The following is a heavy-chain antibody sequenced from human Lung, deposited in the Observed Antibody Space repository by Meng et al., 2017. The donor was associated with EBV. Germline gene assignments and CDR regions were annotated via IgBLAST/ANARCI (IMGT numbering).Heavy chain of an antibody. D-gene: IGHD6-19*01. CDR2: INRSGST. Sequence: QGQSPEGGSGLLKPSETLSLPCAVYGGPFSTYYWSWIRQPPGKGLEWIGEINRSGSTNYNPSLKSRLTVSMDTSKNQFSLKLSSVTAADTAVYYCARLYRGGWYLWGRGTLVTVSS. CDR1: GGPFSTYY. CDR3: ARLYRGGWYL. V-gene: IGHV4-34*02. J-gene: IGHJ4*02.